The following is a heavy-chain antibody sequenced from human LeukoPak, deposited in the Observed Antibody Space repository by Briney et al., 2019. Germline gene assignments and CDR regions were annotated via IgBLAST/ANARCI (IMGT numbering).Heavy chain of an antibody. J-gene: IGHJ4*02. Sequence: GGSLRLSCAASGFTFSRYSMNWVRQAPGKGLEWVSYISRSSSTIHYADSVKGRFTISRDNAKSSLFLQMNSLRAEDTAVYYCARAPYSNSTWGQGTLVTVSS. V-gene: IGHV3-48*04. CDR1: GFTFSRYS. D-gene: IGHD6-13*01. CDR3: ARAPYSNST. CDR2: ISRSSSTI.